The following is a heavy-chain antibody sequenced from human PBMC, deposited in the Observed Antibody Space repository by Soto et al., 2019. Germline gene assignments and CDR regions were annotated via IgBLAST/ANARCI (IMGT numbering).Heavy chain of an antibody. J-gene: IGHJ4*02. D-gene: IGHD1-26*01. CDR1: GGSFSGYY. Sequence: QVQLQQWGAGLLKPSETLSLTCAVYGGSFSGYYWSWIRQPPGKGLEWIGEINHSGSTNYNPSLKSRVTISVDTSKNQFPRELSSVTAADTAVYYCARGLARRGSYYYWGQGTLVTVSS. V-gene: IGHV4-34*01. CDR2: INHSGST. CDR3: ARGLARRGSYYY.